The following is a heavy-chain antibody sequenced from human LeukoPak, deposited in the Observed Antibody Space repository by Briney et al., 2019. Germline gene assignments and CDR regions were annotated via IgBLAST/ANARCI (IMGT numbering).Heavy chain of an antibody. CDR1: GFTFSTYA. CDR2: ISYDGSNK. V-gene: IGHV3-30*04. D-gene: IGHD5-12*01. CDR3: ARGGIVATIWGFDY. Sequence: GRSLRLSCAGSGFTFSTYAMHWGRQAPGKGLEGVAVISYDGSNKYYADSVKGRVTISRYNSKNTLYLQMNSLRAEDTAVYYCARGGIVATIWGFDYWGPGTLVTVSS. J-gene: IGHJ4*02.